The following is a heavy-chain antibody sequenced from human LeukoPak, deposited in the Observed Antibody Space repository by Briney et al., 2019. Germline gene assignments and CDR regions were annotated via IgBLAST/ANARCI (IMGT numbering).Heavy chain of an antibody. D-gene: IGHD6-13*01. J-gene: IGHJ5*02. V-gene: IGHV1-2*02. CDR1: GYTFTSYD. Sequence: ASVKVSCKASGYTFTSYDINWVRQATGQGLEWMGWINPNSGGTNYAQKFQGRVAMTRDTSISTAYMELSRLRSDDTAVYYCARCIAAAPDWLDPWGQGTLVTVSS. CDR3: ARCIAAAPDWLDP. CDR2: INPNSGGT.